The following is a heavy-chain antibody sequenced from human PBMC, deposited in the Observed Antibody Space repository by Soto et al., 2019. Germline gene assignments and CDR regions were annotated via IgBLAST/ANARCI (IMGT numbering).Heavy chain of an antibody. Sequence: QLQLQESGPGLVKPSETLSLTCAVSGGSISSSDYFWGWIRQPPGKGPEWIGSIHFSGGTYYNPSHKSRVTISIQKSESQFSLKLASVTAADTAIYYCARLIVGATGRSEADYWGQGTLVTVSS. D-gene: IGHD1-1*01. CDR1: GGSISSSDYF. J-gene: IGHJ4*02. CDR2: IHFSGGT. CDR3: ARLIVGATGRSEADY. V-gene: IGHV4-39*01.